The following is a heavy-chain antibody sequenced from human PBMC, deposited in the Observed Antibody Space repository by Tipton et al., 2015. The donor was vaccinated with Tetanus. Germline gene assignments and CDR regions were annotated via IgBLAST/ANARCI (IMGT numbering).Heavy chain of an antibody. CDR3: AKEFQRARIRFFDS. J-gene: IGHJ4*02. CDR1: GFRFSYSG. Sequence: QLVQSGGGVVQPGRSLRLSCAASGFRFSYSGMHWVRQAPGKGLEWVAVIPFDGRNERYADSVKGRFIISRDNSKNTLYLQMNSLRPEDTAVYYCAKEFQRARIRFFDSWGQGTLVTVSS. CDR2: IPFDGRNE. D-gene: IGHD2-15*01. V-gene: IGHV3-30*18.